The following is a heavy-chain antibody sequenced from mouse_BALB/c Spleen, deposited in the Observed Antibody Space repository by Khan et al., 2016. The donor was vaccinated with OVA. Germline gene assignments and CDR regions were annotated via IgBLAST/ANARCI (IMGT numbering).Heavy chain of an antibody. CDR3: ARSGYGSLGY. J-gene: IGHJ2*01. D-gene: IGHD1-1*01. V-gene: IGHV1-77*01. CDR1: GYTFTDYI. CDR2: IYPGSGST. Sequence: QVQLKQSGPVLVKPGASVKMSCKASGYTFTDYIINWVRQRTGQGLEWIGQIYPGSGSTYYNEKFKGKATLTADKSSNTAYMQLRSLTSEDSAVDCCARSGYGSLGYWGQGTTLTVSS.